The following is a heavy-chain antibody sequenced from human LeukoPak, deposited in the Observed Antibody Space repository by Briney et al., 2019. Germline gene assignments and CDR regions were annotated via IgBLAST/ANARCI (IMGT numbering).Heavy chain of an antibody. V-gene: IGHV4-59*01. CDR3: ARVGSGYTFDY. Sequence: SETLSLTCTVSGGSISSYYWSWIRQPPGKGREWIGYIYHRGSTNYNPSLKRGVTISVDTSKNQFSLKLSSVPAADTAVYYCARVGSGYTFDYWGQGTLVTVSS. J-gene: IGHJ4*02. CDR2: IYHRGST. D-gene: IGHD3-22*01. CDR1: GGSISSYY.